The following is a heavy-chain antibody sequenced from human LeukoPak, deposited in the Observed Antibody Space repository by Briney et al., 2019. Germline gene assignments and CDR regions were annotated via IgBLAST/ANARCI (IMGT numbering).Heavy chain of an antibody. CDR3: THYTVTTSFDY. Sequence: GGSLRLSCAASGFTVSNAWMNWVRQAPGKGLEWVGRIKSKTDGGTTDYAAPVKGRFTISRDDSKNTLFLQMNSLKTEDTAVYYCTHYTVTTSFDYWGQGTLATVSS. D-gene: IGHD4-11*01. J-gene: IGHJ4*02. V-gene: IGHV3-15*07. CDR1: GFTVSNAW. CDR2: IKSKTDGGTT.